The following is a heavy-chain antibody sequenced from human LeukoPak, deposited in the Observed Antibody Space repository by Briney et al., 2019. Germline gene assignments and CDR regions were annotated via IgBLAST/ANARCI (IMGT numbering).Heavy chain of an antibody. CDR2: INPGGSSI. J-gene: IGHJ4*02. D-gene: IGHD1-14*01. CDR3: ARSNQADDY. V-gene: IGHV3-74*01. CDR1: VFTFSSYW. Sequence: PGGSLRLSCAASVFTFSSYWMHWVRQVPGKGLVWVARINPGGSSITYADSVKGRFTISRDNAKNTLYLQMDSLRAEDTGVYYCARSNQADDYWGQGTLVTVSS.